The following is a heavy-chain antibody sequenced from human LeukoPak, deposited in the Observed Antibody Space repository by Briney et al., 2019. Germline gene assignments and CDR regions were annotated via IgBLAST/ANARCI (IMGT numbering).Heavy chain of an antibody. Sequence: PSETLSLTCAVYGGSFSGYYRSWIRQPPGKGLEWIGEINHSGSTNYNPSLKSRVTISVDTSKNQFSLKLSSVTAADTAVYYCARAKGVGATKGFDYWGQGTLVTVSS. CDR1: GGSFSGYY. V-gene: IGHV4-34*01. CDR3: ARAKGVGATKGFDY. D-gene: IGHD1-26*01. CDR2: INHSGST. J-gene: IGHJ4*02.